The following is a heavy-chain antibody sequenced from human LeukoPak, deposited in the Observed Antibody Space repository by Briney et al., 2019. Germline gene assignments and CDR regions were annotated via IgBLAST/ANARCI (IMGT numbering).Heavy chain of an antibody. Sequence: SETLSLTCTVSGGSISSYYWSWLRQPPGKGLEWIGYIYYSGSTNYNPSLKSRVTISVDTSKNQFSLKLSSVAAADAAVYYCARVLSTVTTPAGRHFDHWGQGTLVTVSS. V-gene: IGHV4-59*01. CDR2: IYYSGST. CDR1: GGSISSYY. J-gene: IGHJ5*02. D-gene: IGHD4-17*01. CDR3: ARVLSTVTTPAGRHFDH.